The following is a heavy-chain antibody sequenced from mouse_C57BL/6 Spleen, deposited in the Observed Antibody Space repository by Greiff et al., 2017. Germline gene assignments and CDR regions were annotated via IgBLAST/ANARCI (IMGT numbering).Heavy chain of an antibody. CDR3: ARYYGYYYAMDY. CDR2: IDPSDSET. J-gene: IGHJ4*01. D-gene: IGHD2-2*01. CDR1: GYTFTSYW. V-gene: IGHV1-52*01. Sequence: QVQLKQPGAELVRPGSSVKLSCKASGYTFTSYWMHWVKQRPIQGLEWIGNIDPSDSETHYNQKFKDKATLTVDKSSSTAYMQLSSLTSEDSAVYYCARYYGYYYAMDYWGQGTSVTVSS.